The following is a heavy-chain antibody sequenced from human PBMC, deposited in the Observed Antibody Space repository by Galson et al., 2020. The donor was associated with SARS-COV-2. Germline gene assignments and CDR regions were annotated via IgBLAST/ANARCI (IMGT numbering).Heavy chain of an antibody. V-gene: IGHV3-23*01. J-gene: IGHJ5*02. CDR2: ISGSGRSI. CDR1: GFTFSNYA. D-gene: IGHD6-19*01. CDR3: AKDGATVAGDSNWFDP. Sequence: SCAASGFTFSNYAMSWVRQAPGKGLEWVSAISGSGRSIDYADSVKGRFTVSRDNAKNTLYVQMNNLGVDDTAVYYCAKDGATVAGDSNWFDPWGQGTLVTVSS.